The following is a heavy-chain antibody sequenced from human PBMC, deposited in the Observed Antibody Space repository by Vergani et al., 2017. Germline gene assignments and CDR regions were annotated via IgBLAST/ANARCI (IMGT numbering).Heavy chain of an antibody. CDR1: GGSFSDYY. J-gene: IGHJ6*03. CDR3: AGGHPHCSSTSCQLYYYYMDV. V-gene: IGHV4-34*01. CDR2: INHSGST. D-gene: IGHD2-2*01. Sequence: QVQLQQWGAGLLKPSETLSLTCAVYGGSFSDYYWNWIRQPPGKGREWIGEINHSGSTNYNPSLKSRVTISVDTSKNQFSLKLSSVTAADTAVYYCAGGHPHCSSTSCQLYYYYMDVWGKGTTVTVSS.